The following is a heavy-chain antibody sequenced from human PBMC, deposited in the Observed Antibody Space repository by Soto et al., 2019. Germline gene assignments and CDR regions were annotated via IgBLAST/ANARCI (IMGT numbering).Heavy chain of an antibody. D-gene: IGHD4-4*01. CDR2: MWYDGSNK. CDR1: GFTFSSYG. V-gene: IGHV3-33*01. Sequence: QVQLVESGGGVVQPGRSLRLSCAASGFTFSSYGMHWVRQAPGKGLEWVAGMWYDGSNKYYADSVKGRFTISRDNSKNTLYLQKNSLRDEDTAVYYGARDYSNYNYSYCMDVWGQGTTVTVSS. J-gene: IGHJ6*02. CDR3: ARDYSNYNYSYCMDV.